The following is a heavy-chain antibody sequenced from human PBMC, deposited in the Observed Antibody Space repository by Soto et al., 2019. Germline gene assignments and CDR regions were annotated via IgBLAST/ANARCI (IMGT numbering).Heavy chain of an antibody. V-gene: IGHV4-34*01. D-gene: IGHD1-20*01. CDR3: ARGRYNWNY. J-gene: IGHJ4*02. Sequence: SSETLSLTCAVYGGSFSGYYWSWIRQPPGKGLEWIGEINHSGSTNYNPSLKGRVTISVDTSKNQFSLKLSSVTAADTAVYYCARGRYNWNYWGQGTLVTVSS. CDR1: GGSFSGYY. CDR2: INHSGST.